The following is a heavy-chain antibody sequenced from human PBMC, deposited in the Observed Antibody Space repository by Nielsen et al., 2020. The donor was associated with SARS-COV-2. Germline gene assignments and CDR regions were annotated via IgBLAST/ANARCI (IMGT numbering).Heavy chain of an antibody. CDR2: VSHSGST. Sequence: SETLSLTCAVSGDSVSSHDWWTWVRQSPGKGLEWIGVVSHSGSTKYNPSLKSRVTLSMDKSKNQFSLRLTSVSAADTAVYFCARGDLVVVPSPLLGLGPIFYYFYLDVWGKGTTVIVSS. J-gene: IGHJ6*03. D-gene: IGHD2-2*01. CDR1: GDSVSSHDW. V-gene: IGHV4-4*02. CDR3: ARGDLVVVPSPLLGLGPIFYYFYLDV.